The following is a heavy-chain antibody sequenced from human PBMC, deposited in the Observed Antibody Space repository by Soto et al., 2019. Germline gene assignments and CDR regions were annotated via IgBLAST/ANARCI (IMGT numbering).Heavy chain of an antibody. Sequence: PGGSLRLSCAASGFTFSSYEMNWVRQAPGKGLEWVSYISSSAISTYYADSVKGRFTISRDNAKHSLYLQMNSLRAEDTAVYYCARSSNSNGWYYFDHWGQGTLVTVSS. CDR3: ARSSNSNGWYYFDH. CDR2: ISSSAIST. D-gene: IGHD6-19*01. CDR1: GFTFSSYE. V-gene: IGHV3-48*03. J-gene: IGHJ4*02.